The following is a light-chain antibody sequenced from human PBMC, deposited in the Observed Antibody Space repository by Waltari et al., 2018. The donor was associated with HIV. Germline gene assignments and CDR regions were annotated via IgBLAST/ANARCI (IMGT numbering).Light chain of an antibody. Sequence: QSVVTQPPSASGTPGQRVSMSCSGSASNIGRNTVNWYQHLPPTAPKLLIYINDGRPSGVPARVSSSMTGISASLDISGLQSEDEADYYGATWDDGLSGWVFGGGTKLTVL. V-gene: IGLV1-44*01. J-gene: IGLJ3*02. CDR1: ASNIGRNT. CDR3: ATWDDGLSGWV. CDR2: IND.